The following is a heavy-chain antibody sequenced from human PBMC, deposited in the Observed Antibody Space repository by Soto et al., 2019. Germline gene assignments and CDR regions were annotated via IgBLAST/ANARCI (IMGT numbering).Heavy chain of an antibody. J-gene: IGHJ3*01. CDR1: GDSISNSRW. D-gene: IGHD6-19*01. CDR3: AYSTGWYRHDV. V-gene: IGHV4-4*02. Sequence: QVQLQESGPGLVKPSGTLSLTCAVSGDSISNSRWWTWVRQPPGKGLEWIGDIFHSGDTNYNPSLKSRLFISVDKSQNQFSLKVSSVTAADTAVYYCAYSTGWYRHDVWGQGTLVTVSS. CDR2: IFHSGDT.